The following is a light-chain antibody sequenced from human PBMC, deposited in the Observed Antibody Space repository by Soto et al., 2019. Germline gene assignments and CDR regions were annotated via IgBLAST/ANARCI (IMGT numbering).Light chain of an antibody. V-gene: IGLV1-47*02. Sequence: SVLTQPPSASGTPGQRITISCSGNSFNIGSNFVYWYQQLPGTAPKLLIYSNDQRPSGIPDRFSGSKSGTSASLAISGLRSEDEADYYCTTWDDTLSGRVFGGGTKLTVL. CDR3: TTWDDTLSGRV. CDR1: SFNIGSNF. CDR2: SND. J-gene: IGLJ3*02.